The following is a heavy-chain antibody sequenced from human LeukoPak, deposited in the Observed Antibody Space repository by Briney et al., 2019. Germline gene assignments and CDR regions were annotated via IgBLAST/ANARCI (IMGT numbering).Heavy chain of an antibody. CDR3: ARTYYYGSGSYYNLINWFDP. Sequence: PSETLSLTRTVSGGSISSSSYYWGWIRQPPGKGLEWIGSIYYSGSTYYNPSLKSRVTISVDTSKNQFSLKLSSVTAADTAVYYCARTYYYGSGSYYNLINWFDPWGQGTLVTVSS. CDR1: GGSISSSSYY. D-gene: IGHD3-10*01. V-gene: IGHV4-39*07. CDR2: IYYSGST. J-gene: IGHJ5*02.